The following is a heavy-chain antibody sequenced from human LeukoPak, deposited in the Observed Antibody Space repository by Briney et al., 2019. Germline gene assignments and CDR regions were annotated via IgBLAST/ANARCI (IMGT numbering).Heavy chain of an antibody. V-gene: IGHV3-53*01. CDR3: ARARRYGDYGY. D-gene: IGHD4-17*01. J-gene: IGHJ4*02. CDR1: GFTFSSYS. Sequence: PGGSLRLSCAASGFTFSSYSMNWVRQAPGKGPEWVSVIYSGGSTYYADSVKGRFTISRDNSKNTLYLQMNSLRAEDTAVYYCARARRYGDYGYWGQGTLVTVSS. CDR2: IYSGGST.